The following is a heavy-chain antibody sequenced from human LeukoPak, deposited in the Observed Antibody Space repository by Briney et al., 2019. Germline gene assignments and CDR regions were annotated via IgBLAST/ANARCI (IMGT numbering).Heavy chain of an antibody. Sequence: SETLSLTCAVYGGSFSGYYWSWIRQPPGKGLEWIGETNHSGSTNYNPSLQSRVTISVDTSQNQFSLRLSSVTAADTAVYYCARHSSSSWPQYAFDIWGQGTMVTVSS. J-gene: IGHJ3*02. CDR3: ARHSSSSWPQYAFDI. CDR1: GGSFSGYY. V-gene: IGHV4-34*01. CDR2: TNHSGST. D-gene: IGHD6-13*01.